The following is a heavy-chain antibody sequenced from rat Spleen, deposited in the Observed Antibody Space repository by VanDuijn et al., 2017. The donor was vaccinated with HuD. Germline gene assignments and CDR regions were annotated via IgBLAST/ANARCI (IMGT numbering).Heavy chain of an antibody. D-gene: IGHD1-1*01. Sequence: EVQLVESGGGLVQPGRSMKLSCVASGFTFSHYYMAWVRQAPKKGLEWVASMSYEGSTTYYGDSVKGRFTIARDNAKTTLYLQMDSLRSEDTATYYCATGGVEDYWGQGVMVTVSS. V-gene: IGHV5-22*01. CDR2: MSYEGSTT. J-gene: IGHJ2*01. CDR1: GFTFSHYY. CDR3: ATGGVEDY.